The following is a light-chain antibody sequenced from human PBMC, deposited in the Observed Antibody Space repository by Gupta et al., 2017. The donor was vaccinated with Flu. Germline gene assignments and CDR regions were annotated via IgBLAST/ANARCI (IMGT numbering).Light chain of an antibody. J-gene: IGLJ2*01. V-gene: IGLV4-69*01. CDR1: SGHNKYA. Sequence: QLVLTLSPYASASLGTSVSPTCPLRSGHNKYAIDWRQQQPEKGPPYLMKVDSNGRHTKGDGAPDRFSGSSSGAERYLTISGRQSDDEADYYCQAWGAAIRVFGGGTRVTVL. CDR2: VDSNGRH. CDR3: QAWGAAIRV.